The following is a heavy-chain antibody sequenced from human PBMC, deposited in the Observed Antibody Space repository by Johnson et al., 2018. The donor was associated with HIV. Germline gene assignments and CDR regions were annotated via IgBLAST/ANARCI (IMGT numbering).Heavy chain of an antibody. CDR3: AKGPITDDAFDI. CDR2: ISYDGSNK. Sequence: QMQLVESVGGVVQPGRSLRLSCAASGFTFSSYAMHWVRQAPGKGLEWVAVISYDGSNKYYADSVKGRFTISRDNFKNTLYLQMKSLRAEDTAVYYCAKGPITDDAFDIWGQGTMVTVAS. CDR1: GFTFSSYA. V-gene: IGHV3-30-3*01. J-gene: IGHJ3*02. D-gene: IGHD5-12*01.